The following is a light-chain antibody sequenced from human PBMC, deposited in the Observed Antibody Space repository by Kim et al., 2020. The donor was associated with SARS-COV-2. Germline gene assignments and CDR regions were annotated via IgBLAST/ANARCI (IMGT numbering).Light chain of an antibody. CDR3: QLYGSSPLWT. Sequence: EIVLTQSPGTLSLSPGVRATLSCRASQYVSSTYFAWYQQKPGQAPRLLIYGASRGATGIPDRFSGSGSGTDFTLTISRLEPEDFAVYYCQLYGSSPLWTFGPGTKVDIK. CDR2: GAS. J-gene: IGKJ1*01. CDR1: QYVSSTY. V-gene: IGKV3-20*01.